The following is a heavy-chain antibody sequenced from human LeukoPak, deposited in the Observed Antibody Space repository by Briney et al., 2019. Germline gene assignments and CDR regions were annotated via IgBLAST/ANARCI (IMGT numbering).Heavy chain of an antibody. J-gene: IGHJ4*02. CDR1: GFAFSTYT. V-gene: IGHV3-21*06. CDR3: LRGDSRDF. Sequence: GGSLRLSCAACGFAFSTYTMNWARQSPGKGLEWVASINSGGTTTHYADSVKGRFTISRDNAPNVLYLQMNGLRADDAAVYYCLRGDSRDFWGQGTLVTVSS. D-gene: IGHD3-22*01. CDR2: INSGGTTT.